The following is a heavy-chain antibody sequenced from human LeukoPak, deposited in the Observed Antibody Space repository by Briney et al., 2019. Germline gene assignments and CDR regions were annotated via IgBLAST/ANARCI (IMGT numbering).Heavy chain of an antibody. CDR3: ARVHCSSTSCYIPYYYMDV. CDR1: GFTFSDYY. D-gene: IGHD2-2*02. Sequence: PGGSLRLSCAASGFTFSDYYMSWIRQAPGKGLEWVSYISSSGSTIYYADSVKGRFTISRDNAKNSLYLQMNSLRAEDTAVYYCARVHCSSTSCYIPYYYMDVWGKGTTVTVSS. V-gene: IGHV3-11*01. CDR2: ISSSGSTI. J-gene: IGHJ6*03.